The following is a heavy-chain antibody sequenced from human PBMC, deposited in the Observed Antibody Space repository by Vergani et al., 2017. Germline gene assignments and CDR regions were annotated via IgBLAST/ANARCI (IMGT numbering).Heavy chain of an antibody. Sequence: EVQLVESGGGLVQPGGSLRLSCAASGFTFSSYDMHWVRQATGKGLEWVSAIGTAGDTYYPGSVKGRFTISRENANNSLYLQMNSLRAGDTAVYYCKNLAYCGGDCYRDIWGQGTMVTVSS. J-gene: IGHJ3*02. CDR2: IGTAGDT. CDR3: KNLAYCGGDCYRDI. D-gene: IGHD2-21*02. V-gene: IGHV3-13*01. CDR1: GFTFSSYD.